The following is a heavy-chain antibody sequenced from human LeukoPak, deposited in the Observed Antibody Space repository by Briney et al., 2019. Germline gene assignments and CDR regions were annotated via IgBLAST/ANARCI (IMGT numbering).Heavy chain of an antibody. CDR2: ISTSGGTT. D-gene: IGHD3-22*01. CDR1: GFTFGSYA. Sequence: GGSLRLSCAASGFTFGSYAMSWVRQAPGKGLEWVSGISTSGGTTSYAESVKGRFTVSRDNPRNTLYMEINSLRDEDTAVYYCAVMHRYYDGSGYWVQWGQGTLVTVSS. J-gene: IGHJ4*02. V-gene: IGHV3-23*01. CDR3: AVMHRYYDGSGYWVQ.